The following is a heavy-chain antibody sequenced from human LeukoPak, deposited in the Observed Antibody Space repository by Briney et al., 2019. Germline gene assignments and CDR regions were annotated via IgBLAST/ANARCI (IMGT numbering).Heavy chain of an antibody. D-gene: IGHD2-8*01. CDR2: FSTSSGTI. CDR1: GFTFSSYS. J-gene: IGHJ3*02. CDR3: ARDRMHAFDI. Sequence: GGSLRLSCAASGFTFSSYSINWVRQAPGKGLEWISYFSTSSGTISYADSVKGRFTISRDNAKNSLYLQMDSLRAEDTAVYYCARDRMHAFDIWGQGTVATVSA. V-gene: IGHV3-48*01.